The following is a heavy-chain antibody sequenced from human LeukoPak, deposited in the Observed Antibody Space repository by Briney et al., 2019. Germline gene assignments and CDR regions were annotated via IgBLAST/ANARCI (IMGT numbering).Heavy chain of an antibody. D-gene: IGHD5-24*01. Sequence: ASVKVSCKASGYTFTSYGISWVRQAPGQGLEWMGWISAYNGNTNYAQKLQGRVTMTTDTSTSTAYMELRSLRSDDTAVYYCARAKRWLQLEAFDIWGQGTMVTVSS. V-gene: IGHV1-18*01. CDR3: ARAKRWLQLEAFDI. CDR2: ISAYNGNT. J-gene: IGHJ3*02. CDR1: GYTFTSYG.